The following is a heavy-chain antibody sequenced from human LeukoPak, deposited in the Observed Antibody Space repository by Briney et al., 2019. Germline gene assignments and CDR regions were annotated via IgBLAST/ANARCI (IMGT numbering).Heavy chain of an antibody. V-gene: IGHV4-4*07. D-gene: IGHD3-10*01. CDR3: ATSMVRGVYADAAFDI. CDR2: IYTSGSA. J-gene: IGHJ3*02. CDR1: GGSISSYY. Sequence: SETLSLTCTVSGGSISSYYWSWLRQPAGQGLEWIGRIYTSGSANYNPSLKSRVTMSVDTSKNQFSLKLSSVTAADTAVYYCATSMVRGVYADAAFDIWGQGTMVTVSS.